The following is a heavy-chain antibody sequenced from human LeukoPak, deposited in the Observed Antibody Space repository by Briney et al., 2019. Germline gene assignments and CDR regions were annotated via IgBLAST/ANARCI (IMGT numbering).Heavy chain of an antibody. CDR1: GYSFTSFW. CDR2: IYPGDSDT. CDR3: ARPHYYDSSGYYSIDY. V-gene: IGHV5-51*01. J-gene: IGHJ4*02. Sequence: GESLKVSCKGSGYSFTSFWIGWVRQMPGKGLEWTGIIYPGDSDTSYSPSFQGQVTISADKSITTAYLQWSSLKASDTAMYYCARPHYYDSSGYYSIDYWGQGTLVTVSS. D-gene: IGHD3-22*01.